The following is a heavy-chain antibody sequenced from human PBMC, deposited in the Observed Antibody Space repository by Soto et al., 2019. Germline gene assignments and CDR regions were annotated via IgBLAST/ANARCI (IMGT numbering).Heavy chain of an antibody. Sequence: EVQLVESGGGLVRPGGSLRLSCAASGFTVTNLYMTWVRQAPGKGLEWVSGISSGGSTYYAVSVKGRFTISRDNSKNTLYLEMNSLRAGDAAVYYCARDTFGGAYDVYHGGQGTLVTVSS. CDR3: ARDTFGGAYDVYH. CDR2: ISSGGST. V-gene: IGHV3-66*01. J-gene: IGHJ4*02. D-gene: IGHD3-3*01. CDR1: GFTVTNLY.